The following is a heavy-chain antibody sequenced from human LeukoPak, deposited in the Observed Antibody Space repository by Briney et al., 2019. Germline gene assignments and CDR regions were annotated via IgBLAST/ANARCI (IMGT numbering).Heavy chain of an antibody. CDR3: ARGPPSYSGSRGWFDP. CDR1: GYTFTGYY. D-gene: IGHD1-26*01. Sequence: ASVKVSCKASGYTFTGYYMHWVRQAPGQGLEWMGWINPNSGGTNYAQKFQGRVTMTRDTSISTAYMELSRLRSDDTAVYYCARGPPSYSGSRGWFDPWGQGTLVTVSS. CDR2: INPNSGGT. J-gene: IGHJ5*02. V-gene: IGHV1-2*02.